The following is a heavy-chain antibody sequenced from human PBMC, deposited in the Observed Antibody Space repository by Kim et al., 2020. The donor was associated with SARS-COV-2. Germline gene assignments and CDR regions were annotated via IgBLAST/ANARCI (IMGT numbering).Heavy chain of an antibody. CDR3: AKYCISASCTGRYFDL. V-gene: IGHV3-23*01. D-gene: IGHD2-15*01. Sequence: GGSLRLSCAASGFTFGTYDMHWVRQAPGRGLEWVSGIISSGGSTYYADSAKGRFTITRDNFKNTVYLQLSSLRAEDTAVYYCAKYCISASCTGRYFDLWGGGTPVTVSS. J-gene: IGHJ2*01. CDR2: IISSGGST. CDR1: GFTFGTYD.